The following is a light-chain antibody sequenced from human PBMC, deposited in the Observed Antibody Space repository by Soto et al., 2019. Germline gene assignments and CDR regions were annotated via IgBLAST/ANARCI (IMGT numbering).Light chain of an antibody. CDR2: AAS. V-gene: IGKV1-39*01. CDR1: QSISCD. J-gene: IGKJ2*03. Sequence: DIQMTQSPSSLSASVGDRVTITCRASQSISCDLNWYQVKAGKAPKLLIYAASSLQSGVPSRFSGSGSGTDVTLTITILPSEVFASYYSQQSYRPYSFGQGTKLEIK. CDR3: QQSYRPYS.